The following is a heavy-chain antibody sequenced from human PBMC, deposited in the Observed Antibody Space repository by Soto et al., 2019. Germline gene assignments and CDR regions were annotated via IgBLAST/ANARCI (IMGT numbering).Heavy chain of an antibody. D-gene: IGHD6-13*01. J-gene: IGHJ3*02. CDR1: GYNLTNYW. CDR3: ERGYSSLADHRFDI. Sequence: PRESLKISCAGSGYNLTNYWICWVREMPGKGLEWMGIIDPSDSDTRYSPSFQGQAKMSADKSMNTAYLQWSSLKASEKAMYHCERGYSSLADHRFDIWGQATMVTASS. CDR2: IDPSDSDT. V-gene: IGHV5-51*01.